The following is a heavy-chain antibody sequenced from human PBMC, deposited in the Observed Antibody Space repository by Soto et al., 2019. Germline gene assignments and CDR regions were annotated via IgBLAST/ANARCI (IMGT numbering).Heavy chain of an antibody. CDR2: INHSEST. Sequence: SETLSLTCSDYGGSFSGYYWSWIRQPPGKGLEWIGEINHSESTNYNPSLKSRVTISVDTSKNQFSLKLSSVTAADTAVYYCARGIVVVPAAIPYFDYWGQGTLVTVS. D-gene: IGHD2-2*01. V-gene: IGHV4-34*01. CDR1: GGSFSGYY. CDR3: ARGIVVVPAAIPYFDY. J-gene: IGHJ4*02.